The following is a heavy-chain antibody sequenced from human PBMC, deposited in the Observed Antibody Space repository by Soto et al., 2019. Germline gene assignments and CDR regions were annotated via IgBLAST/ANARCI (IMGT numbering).Heavy chain of an antibody. CDR3: ARIHLVEKVIDY. CDR2: IYHSGST. J-gene: IGHJ4*02. Sequence: PSETLSLTCAVSGYSISSGYYWGWIRQPPGKGLEWIGSIYHSGSTYNNPSLKSRVTISVDTSKSQFSLRLNSVTAADTATYYCARIHLVEKVIDYWGQGTLVTVSS. CDR1: GYSISSGYY. D-gene: IGHD2-8*02. V-gene: IGHV4-38-2*01.